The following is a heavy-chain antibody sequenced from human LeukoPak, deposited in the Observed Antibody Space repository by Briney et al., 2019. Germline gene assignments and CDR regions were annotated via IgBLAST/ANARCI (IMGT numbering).Heavy chain of an antibody. CDR1: GFTVSSNY. CDR3: ARDGYSYGYAFDY. V-gene: IGHV3-66*01. J-gene: IGHJ4*02. Sequence: GGSLRLSCAASGFTVSSNYMSWVRQAPGKGLEWVSVIYSGGSTHYADSVKGRSTISRDNSKNTLYLQMNSLRAEDTAVYYCARDGYSYGYAFDYWGQGTLVTVSS. CDR2: IYSGGST. D-gene: IGHD5-18*01.